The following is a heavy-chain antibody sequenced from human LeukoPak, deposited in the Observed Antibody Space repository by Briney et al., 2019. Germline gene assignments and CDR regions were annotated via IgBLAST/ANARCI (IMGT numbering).Heavy chain of an antibody. J-gene: IGHJ5*02. CDR3: TRGSGIVVAGWDWFDP. CDR1: GYTFTGYY. D-gene: IGHD6-19*01. CDR2: INPNSGGT. V-gene: IGHV1-2*04. Sequence: ASVKVSCKASGYTFTGYYMHWVRQAPGQGLEWMGWINPNSGGTNYAQKFQGWVTMTRDTSISTAYMELSRLRSDDTAVYYCTRGSGIVVAGWDWFDPWGQGTLVTVSS.